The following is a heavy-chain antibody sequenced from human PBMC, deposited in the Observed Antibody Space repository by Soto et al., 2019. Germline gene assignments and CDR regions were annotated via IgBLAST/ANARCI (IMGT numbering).Heavy chain of an antibody. CDR1: GGTFSSYA. CDR2: IIPIFGTA. Sequence: SVKVSCKASGGTFSSYAISWVRQAPGQGLEWMGGIIPIFGTANYAQKFQGRVTITADESTSTAYMELSSLRSEDTAVYYCASPLRYYDSSGTPLGYFDYWGKGTLVTVSS. V-gene: IGHV1-69*13. J-gene: IGHJ4*02. CDR3: ASPLRYYDSSGTPLGYFDY. D-gene: IGHD3-22*01.